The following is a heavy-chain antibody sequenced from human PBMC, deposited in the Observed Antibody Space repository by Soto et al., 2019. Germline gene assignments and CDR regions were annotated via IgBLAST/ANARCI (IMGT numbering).Heavy chain of an antibody. V-gene: IGHV1-2*02. CDR1: GYTITGYY. J-gene: IGHJ6*02. CDR2: INPNSGGT. D-gene: IGHD3-3*01. CDR3: VISCWSYSYDRMYV. Sequence: ASVKVSCKASGYTITGYYMHWVRQAPGQGLEWMGWINPNSGGTNYAQKFQGRVTMTRDTAISTAYMELSRLRSDDTAVYYCVISCWSYSYDRMYVCGQGSSVTGS.